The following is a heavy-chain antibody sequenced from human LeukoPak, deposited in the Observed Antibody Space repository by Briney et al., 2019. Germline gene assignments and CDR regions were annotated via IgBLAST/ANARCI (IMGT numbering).Heavy chain of an antibody. CDR3: ARETCSGGSCFQFDF. D-gene: IGHD2-15*01. CDR2: IFYIGGT. Sequence: SETLSLTCTLSGDSISIYYCSWVRPSPGKGLEWVGYIFYIGGTTYNTSLKSRVTISVDTSKNQFSLKLSSVTAADTAVYYCARETCSGGSCFQFDFWDQGTLVTVSS. CDR1: GDSISIYY. V-gene: IGHV4-59*01. J-gene: IGHJ4*02.